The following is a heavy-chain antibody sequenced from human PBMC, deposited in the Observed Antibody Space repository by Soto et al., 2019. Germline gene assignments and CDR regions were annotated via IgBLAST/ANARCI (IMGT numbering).Heavy chain of an antibody. Sequence: SVKVSCKASGGTFSSYAISWVRQAPGQGLEWMGGIIPIFGTANYAQKFQGRVTITADESTSTAYMELSSLRSEDTAVYYCARDRGVYSNSYYYYGMDVWGQGTTVTVSS. CDR3: ARDRGVYSNSYYYYGMDV. V-gene: IGHV1-69*13. J-gene: IGHJ6*02. CDR2: IIPIFGTA. CDR1: GGTFSSYA. D-gene: IGHD4-4*01.